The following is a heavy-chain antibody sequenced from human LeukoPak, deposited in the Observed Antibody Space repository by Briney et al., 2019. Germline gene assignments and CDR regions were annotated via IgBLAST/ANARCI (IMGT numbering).Heavy chain of an antibody. D-gene: IGHD6-19*01. CDR3: AKALTVAGSR. CDR2: ISSSSSYI. Sequence: PGGSLRLSCAASGFTFSSYSMNWVRQAPGKGLEWVSSISSSSSYIYYADSVKGRFTISRDNSKNTLYLQMHSLKADDTAVYYCAKALTVAGSRWGQGTLVTVSS. CDR1: GFTFSSYS. J-gene: IGHJ4*02. V-gene: IGHV3-21*04.